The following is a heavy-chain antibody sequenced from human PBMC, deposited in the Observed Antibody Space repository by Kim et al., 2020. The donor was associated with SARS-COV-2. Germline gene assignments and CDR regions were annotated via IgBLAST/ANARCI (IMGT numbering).Heavy chain of an antibody. V-gene: IGHV3-7*03. CDR1: GFTFSSYW. D-gene: IGHD6-13*01. J-gene: IGHJ6*02. Sequence: GGSLRLSCAASGFTFSSYWMSWVRQAPGKGLEWVANIKQDGSEKYYVDSVKGRFTISRDNAKNSLYLQMNSLRAEDTAVYYCARAHSSWYLFYYYGMDVWGQGTTLTVSS. CDR2: IKQDGSEK. CDR3: ARAHSSWYLFYYYGMDV.